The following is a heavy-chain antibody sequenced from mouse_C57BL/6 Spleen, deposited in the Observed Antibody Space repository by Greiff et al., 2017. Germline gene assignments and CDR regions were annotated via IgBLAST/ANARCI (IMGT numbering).Heavy chain of an antibody. CDR1: GYAFSSSW. CDR2: IYPGDGDT. V-gene: IGHV1-82*01. CDR3: ARSYDGAFAY. D-gene: IGHD2-3*01. Sequence: QVQLKQSGPELVKPGASVKISCKASGYAFSSSWMNWVKQRPGKGLEWIGRIYPGDGDTNYNGKFKGKATLTADKSSSTAYMQLSSLTSEDSAVYFCARSYDGAFAYWGQGTLVTVSA. J-gene: IGHJ3*01.